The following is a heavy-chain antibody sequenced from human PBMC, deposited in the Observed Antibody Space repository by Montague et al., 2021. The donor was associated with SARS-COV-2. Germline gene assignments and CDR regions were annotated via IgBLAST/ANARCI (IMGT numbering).Heavy chain of an antibody. CDR2: INHSGST. J-gene: IGHJ4*02. Sequence: SETLSLTCAVYGGSFSGYYWNWIRQPPGKGLEWIGEINHSGSTNYNPSLKSRVTISVDTSKNQFSLKLSSVTAADTAVYYCVVVPLGPRGRGFDYWGQGTLVTVPS. CDR1: GGSFSGYY. CDR3: VVVPLGPRGRGFDY. V-gene: IGHV4-34*01. D-gene: IGHD2-15*01.